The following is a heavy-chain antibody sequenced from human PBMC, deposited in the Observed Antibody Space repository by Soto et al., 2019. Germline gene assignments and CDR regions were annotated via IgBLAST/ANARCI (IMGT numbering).Heavy chain of an antibody. D-gene: IGHD3-22*01. Sequence: ASVKVSCKASGYTFTSYYMHWVRQAPGQGLEWMGIINPSGGSTSYAQKFQGRATMTRDTSTSTVYMELTSVTAADTAVYFCASTFPYYDTSGYYPHWGQGTLVTVSS. V-gene: IGHV1-46*01. CDR1: GYTFTSYY. J-gene: IGHJ4*02. CDR2: INPSGGST. CDR3: ASTFPYYDTSGYYPH.